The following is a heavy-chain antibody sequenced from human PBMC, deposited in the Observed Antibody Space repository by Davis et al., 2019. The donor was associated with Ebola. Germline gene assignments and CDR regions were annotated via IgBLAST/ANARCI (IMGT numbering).Heavy chain of an antibody. J-gene: IGHJ4*02. V-gene: IGHV4-38-2*02. D-gene: IGHD4-17*01. CDR1: GYSISSGYY. Sequence: MPGGSLRLSCTVSGYSISSGYYWGWIRQPPGKGLEWMGSIHHTESPYYNPSLKSRLTISVDTSKNQSSLKLSSVTAADTAVYYCARGPPRYGFYWGQGTLVTVSS. CDR3: ARGPPRYGFY. CDR2: IHHTESP.